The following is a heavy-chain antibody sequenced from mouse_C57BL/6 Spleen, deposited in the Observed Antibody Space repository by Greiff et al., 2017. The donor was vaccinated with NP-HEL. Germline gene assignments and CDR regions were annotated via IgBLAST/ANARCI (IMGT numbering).Heavy chain of an antibody. CDR1: GYSITSGYY. CDR3: ARDSSGYVIDY. Sequence: VQLKESGPGLVKPSQSLSLTCSVTGYSITSGYYWNWIRQFPGNKLEWMGYISYDGSNNYNPSLKNRISITRDTSKNQFFLKLNSVTTEDTATYYCARDSSGYVIDYWGQGTTLTVSS. J-gene: IGHJ2*01. D-gene: IGHD3-2*02. CDR2: ISYDGSN. V-gene: IGHV3-6*01.